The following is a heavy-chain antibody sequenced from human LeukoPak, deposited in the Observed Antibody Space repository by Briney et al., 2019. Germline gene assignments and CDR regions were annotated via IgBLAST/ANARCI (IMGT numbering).Heavy chain of an antibody. V-gene: IGHV3-30*18. CDR2: ISYDGSNK. CDR1: GFTFSSYG. Sequence: GGSLRLSCAASGFTFSSYGMHWVRQAPGKGLEWVAVISYDGSNKYYADSVKGRFTISRDNSKNTLYLQMNSLRAEDTAVYYCAKSRFLEWLTPDYWGQGTLVTVSS. J-gene: IGHJ4*02. D-gene: IGHD3-3*01. CDR3: AKSRFLEWLTPDY.